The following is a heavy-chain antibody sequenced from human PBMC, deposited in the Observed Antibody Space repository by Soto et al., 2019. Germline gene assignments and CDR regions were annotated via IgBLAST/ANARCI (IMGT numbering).Heavy chain of an antibody. Sequence: SETLSLTCSVSGGSLSAGDYYWNWIRQPPRKGLAWLGCICYTGKXXXNXSLKSRATLSVDTSKNRLSLNLTSVTAADSAVYYCARGDWFHPWGPGNLVTVSS. J-gene: IGHJ5*02. CDR1: GGSLSAGDYY. CDR3: ARGDWFHP. CDR2: ICYTGKX. V-gene: IGHV4-30-4*01.